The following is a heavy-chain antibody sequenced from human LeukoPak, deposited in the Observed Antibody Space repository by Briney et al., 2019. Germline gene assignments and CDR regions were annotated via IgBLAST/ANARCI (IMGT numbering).Heavy chain of an antibody. Sequence: SETLPLTCAVYGGSFSGYYWSWIRQPPGKGLEWIGEINHSGSTNYNPSLKSRVTISVDTSKNQFSLKLSSVTAADTAVYYCARGFLLAVPYHYYGMDVWGQGTTVTVSS. CDR1: GGSFSGYY. CDR3: ARGFLLAVPYHYYGMDV. J-gene: IGHJ6*02. V-gene: IGHV4-34*01. D-gene: IGHD2-15*01. CDR2: INHSGST.